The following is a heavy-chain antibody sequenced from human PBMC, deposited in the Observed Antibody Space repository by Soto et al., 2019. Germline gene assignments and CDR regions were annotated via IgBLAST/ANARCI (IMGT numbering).Heavy chain of an antibody. CDR3: ARGRGWLHDY. V-gene: IGHV3-7*01. J-gene: IGHJ4*02. D-gene: IGHD6-19*01. Sequence: EVQLVESGVGLVQPGGSLRLSCAASGFSLSDYWMNWVRQAPGKGLEWVAIIKQDVSDRYYVDSVKGRFTISRNNAKNSLYLQMSSLRVEDTALYYCARGRGWLHDYWGQGTLVTVSS. CDR2: IKQDVSDR. CDR1: GFSLSDYW.